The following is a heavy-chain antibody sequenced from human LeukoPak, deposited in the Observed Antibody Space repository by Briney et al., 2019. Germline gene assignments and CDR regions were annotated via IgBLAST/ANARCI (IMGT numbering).Heavy chain of an antibody. CDR1: GFTVSSNS. CDR2: IYSAGNT. V-gene: IGHV3-53*01. J-gene: IGHJ4*02. Sequence: GGSLRLSCTVSGFTVSSNSMSWVRQAPGKGLEWVSFIYSAGNTHYSDSVKGRFTISIDNSKNTLYLQMNSLRAEDTAVYYCAKDARVLRYFDWLLDWGQGTLVTVSS. CDR3: AKDARVLRYFDWLLD. D-gene: IGHD3-9*01.